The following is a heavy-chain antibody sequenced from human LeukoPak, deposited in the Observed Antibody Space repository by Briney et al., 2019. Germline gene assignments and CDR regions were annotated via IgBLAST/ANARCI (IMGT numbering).Heavy chain of an antibody. CDR3: ARDGALSGCYDY. CDR2: IIPISGTT. CDR1: GGTLNSYV. D-gene: IGHD2-15*01. J-gene: IGHJ4*02. Sequence: GASVKVSCKASGGTLNSYVISWVRQAPGQGLEWMGGIIPISGTTNYAQKFQGRVTMTRDMSTSTVYMELSSLRSEDTAVYYCARDGALSGCYDYWGQGTLVTVSS. V-gene: IGHV1-69*05.